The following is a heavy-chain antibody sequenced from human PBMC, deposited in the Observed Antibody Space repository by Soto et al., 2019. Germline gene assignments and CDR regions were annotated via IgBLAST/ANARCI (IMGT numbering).Heavy chain of an antibody. V-gene: IGHV4-31*03. D-gene: IGHD1-1*01. CDR1: GDSIRNGFYY. CDR2: IYYVGST. CDR3: AKNETTRPWFNP. J-gene: IGHJ5*02. Sequence: QVQLQESGPGLVKPSQTLSLICTVSGDSIRNGFYYWSWIRQHPGKGLEWIGNIYYVGSTSYNPSLTSRVTISIDRSKNQFSLTLNSVTAADTAVYYCAKNETTRPWFNPWGQGTLVIVSS.